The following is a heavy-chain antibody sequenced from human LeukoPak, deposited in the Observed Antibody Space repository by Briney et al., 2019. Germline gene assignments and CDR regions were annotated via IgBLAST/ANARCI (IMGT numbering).Heavy chain of an antibody. CDR1: GFTFSSYA. J-gene: IGHJ5*02. CDR2: ISGSGGST. CDR3: AKESYDVWSGYSVSWFDP. V-gene: IGHV3-23*01. D-gene: IGHD3-3*01. Sequence: GGSLRLSCAASGFTFSSYAMSWVRQAPGKGLEWVSAISGSGGSTYYADSVKGRFTISRDNSKNTLYLQMTSLRAEDTAVYYCAKESYDVWSGYSVSWFDPWGQGTLVTVSS.